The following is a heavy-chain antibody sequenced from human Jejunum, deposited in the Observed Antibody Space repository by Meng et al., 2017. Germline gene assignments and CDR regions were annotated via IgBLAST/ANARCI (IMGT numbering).Heavy chain of an antibody. CDR1: GYTVSSLT. Sequence: EAGVQLLWHSLKAPSKPSGYTVSSLTVQWGSQAPGHRHEWMGCINPVNRNTKYSQKSQDRVTFIRDTSASTAYMELSSLKSEDTAVYYCARDALYGKQWLVPDFDSWGQGTLVTVSS. D-gene: IGHD6-19*01. CDR2: INPVNRNT. J-gene: IGHJ4*02. V-gene: IGHV1-3*01. CDR3: ARDALYGKQWLVPDFDS.